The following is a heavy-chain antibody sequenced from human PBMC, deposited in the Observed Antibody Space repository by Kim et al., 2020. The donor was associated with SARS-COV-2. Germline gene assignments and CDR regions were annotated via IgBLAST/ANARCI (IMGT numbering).Heavy chain of an antibody. J-gene: IGHJ6*02. Sequence: KSRVTISVDTSKNQFSLKLSSVTAADTAVYYCARKKMVRGVISYYYGMDVWGQGTTVTVSS. D-gene: IGHD3-10*01. CDR3: ARKKMVRGVISYYYGMDV. V-gene: IGHV4-34*01.